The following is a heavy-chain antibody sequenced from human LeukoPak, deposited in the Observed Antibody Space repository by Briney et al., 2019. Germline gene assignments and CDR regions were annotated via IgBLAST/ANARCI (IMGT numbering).Heavy chain of an antibody. J-gene: IGHJ4*02. CDR1: GFTFRNYW. V-gene: IGHV3-74*01. D-gene: IGHD6-13*01. CDR3: AKHGEYSSSFDY. CDR2: INSDGSST. Sequence: GGSLRLSCAASGFTFRNYWMHWVRQAAGEGLVWVSRINSDGSSTTYADSVKGRLTISRDNAKNTLYLQMNSLRAEDTAVYYCAKHGEYSSSFDYWGQGTLVTVSS.